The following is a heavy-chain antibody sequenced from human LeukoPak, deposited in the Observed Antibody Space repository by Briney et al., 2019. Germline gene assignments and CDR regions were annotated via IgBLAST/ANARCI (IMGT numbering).Heavy chain of an antibody. Sequence: GGSLRLSCAASGFTFSSYSMTWVRQAPRKGLEWVATINHDGSDKYYVDSVKGRFTISRDNSKDTLYLQMNGLRDEDTAVYYCAKRPSDYGDYVSYFDFWGQGTLVTVSS. D-gene: IGHD4-17*01. CDR3: AKRPSDYGDYVSYFDF. CDR1: GFTFSSYS. CDR2: INHDGSDK. V-gene: IGHV3-7*01. J-gene: IGHJ4*02.